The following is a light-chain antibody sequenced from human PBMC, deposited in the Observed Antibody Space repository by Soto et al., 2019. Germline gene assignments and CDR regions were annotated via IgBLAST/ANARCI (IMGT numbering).Light chain of an antibody. V-gene: IGKV3-15*01. J-gene: IGKJ5*01. Sequence: EIVRTQSPATMSVSPGERATLSCGASQNILSNLACYQQKPGQAPRLLIYGASTRATGIPARFSGSGSGTEFNLTISRLQSEDFEIYYCQQYNNWPITFGQGTRLEI. CDR3: QQYNNWPIT. CDR1: QNILSN. CDR2: GAS.